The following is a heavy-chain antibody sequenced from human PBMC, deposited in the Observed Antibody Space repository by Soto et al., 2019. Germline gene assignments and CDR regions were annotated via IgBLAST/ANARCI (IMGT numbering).Heavy chain of an antibody. V-gene: IGHV3-7*01. J-gene: IGHJ6*03. CDR3: ARVRLWTIYATYYYYMDV. CDR1: GFTFSNYW. D-gene: IGHD3-3*01. CDR2: IKQDGSQK. Sequence: EVQLVESGGGLVQPGGSLRLSCAASGFTFSNYWMTWVRQAPGKGLEWVANIKQDGSQKNYVDSVKGRFTISRDNAKNSLDVQMNSLGAEDTAVYYCARVRLWTIYATYYYYMDVWGKGTAVTVSS.